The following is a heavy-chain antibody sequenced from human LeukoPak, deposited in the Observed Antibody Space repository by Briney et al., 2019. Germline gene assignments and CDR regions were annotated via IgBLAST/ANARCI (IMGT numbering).Heavy chain of an antibody. CDR3: AELGITMIGGV. V-gene: IGHV3-48*01. CDR1: GFTFSSYG. J-gene: IGHJ6*04. D-gene: IGHD3-10*02. Sequence: PGGSLRLSCAASGFTFSSYGMTWVRQAPGKGLEWVSYISSSSSTICYADSVKGRFTISRDNAKNSLYLQMNSLRAEDTAVYYCAELGITMIGGVWGKGTTVTISS. CDR2: ISSSSSTI.